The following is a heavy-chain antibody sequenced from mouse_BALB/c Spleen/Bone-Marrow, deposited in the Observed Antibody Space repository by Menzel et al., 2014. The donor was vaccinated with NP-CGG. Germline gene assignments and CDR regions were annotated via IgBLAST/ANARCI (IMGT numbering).Heavy chain of an antibody. D-gene: IGHD1-1*01. Sequence: EVKLMESGGGLVQPGGSLKLSCVAYGFTFSSYGMSWVRQTPDKRLELVATINNNGGSTYYPDSVKGQFTISRDNAKNTLYLQMSSLKSEDTAMYYCARVYGWYFDVWGAGTTVTVSS. CDR2: INNNGGST. V-gene: IGHV5-6-3*01. CDR1: GFTFSSYG. CDR3: ARVYGWYFDV. J-gene: IGHJ1*01.